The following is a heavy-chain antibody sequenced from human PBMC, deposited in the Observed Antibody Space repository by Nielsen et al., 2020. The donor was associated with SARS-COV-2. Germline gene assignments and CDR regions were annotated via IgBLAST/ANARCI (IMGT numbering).Heavy chain of an antibody. Sequence: SETLSLTCSVSGGSISSSSYYWGWIRQPPGKGLEWIGNIYYSGSTYYNPSLKSRVTMSVDTSKNQFSLKLSSATAADTAVYYCAGSDSFAGAPVVAGIDYWGQGTLVTVSS. CDR3: AGSDSFAGAPVVAGIDY. V-gene: IGHV4-39*01. J-gene: IGHJ4*02. CDR2: IYYSGST. D-gene: IGHD6-19*01. CDR1: GGSISSSSYY.